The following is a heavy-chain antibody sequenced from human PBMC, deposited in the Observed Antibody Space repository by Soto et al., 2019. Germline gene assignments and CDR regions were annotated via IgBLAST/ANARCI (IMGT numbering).Heavy chain of an antibody. CDR2: IYYSGNT. CDR3: ARALRPSGIPGYWYFDL. Sequence: QVQLQESGPGLVKPSQTLSLTCTVAGVSISTGGRFWSWVRQHPGKGLEWIGYIYYSGNTDYNPSLNSRLSIAVGMSKTRFSLTLRSVTAAHSAVYYCARALRPSGIPGYWYFDLWGRGTLVTVSS. D-gene: IGHD6-13*01. V-gene: IGHV4-31*03. J-gene: IGHJ2*01. CDR1: GVSISTGGRF.